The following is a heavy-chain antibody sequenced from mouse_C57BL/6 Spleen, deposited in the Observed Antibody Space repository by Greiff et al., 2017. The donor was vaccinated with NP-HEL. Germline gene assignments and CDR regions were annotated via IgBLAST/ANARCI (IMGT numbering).Heavy chain of an antibody. CDR1: GYAFTNYL. Sequence: QVQLKESGAELVRPGTSVKVSCKASGYAFTNYLIEWVKQRPGQGLEWIGVINPGSGGTNYNEKFKGKATLTADKSSSTAYMQLSSLTSEDSAVYFCARYGVVAPFDYWGQGTTLTVSS. CDR2: INPGSGGT. CDR3: ARYGVVAPFDY. V-gene: IGHV1-54*01. D-gene: IGHD1-1*01. J-gene: IGHJ2*01.